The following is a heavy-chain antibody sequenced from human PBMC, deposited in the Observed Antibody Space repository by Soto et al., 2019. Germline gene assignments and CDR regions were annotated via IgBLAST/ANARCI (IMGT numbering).Heavy chain of an antibody. CDR3: ARDARRANPPYYFDF. D-gene: IGHD5-12*01. CDR2: INYSGSNT. CDR1: GFAFRNYD. V-gene: IGHV3-48*03. J-gene: IGHJ4*02. Sequence: GGSLRLSCAASGFAFRNYDMNWVRQAPGKGLEWISKINYSGSNTYYAESVKGRFTISRDNSKNTMYLQMNSLRAEDTAVYYCARDARRANPPYYFDFWGQATLVTVSS.